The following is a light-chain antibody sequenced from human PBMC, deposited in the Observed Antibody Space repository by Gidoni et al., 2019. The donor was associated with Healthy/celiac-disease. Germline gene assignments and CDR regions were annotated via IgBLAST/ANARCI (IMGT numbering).Light chain of an antibody. CDR2: DAS. CDR3: QQRIT. V-gene: IGKV3-11*01. Sequence: EIVLTQSPATLSLSPGERATLSCRASQSVSSYLAWYQQKPGQAPRLLIYDASNRATGIPARFSGSGSGTDFTLTISSLEPEDFAVYSCQQRITFGQGTRLEIK. CDR1: QSVSSY. J-gene: IGKJ5*01.